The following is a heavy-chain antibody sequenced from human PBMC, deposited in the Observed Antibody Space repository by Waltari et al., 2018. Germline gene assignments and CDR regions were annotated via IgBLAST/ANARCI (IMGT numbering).Heavy chain of an antibody. J-gene: IGHJ4*02. CDR1: GFNFSSYG. CDR3: AKGRQPGGGDYFDY. D-gene: IGHD3-10*01. Sequence: QVQLVESGGGVVQPGGSLRLSFAASGFNFSSYGMHWVRQAPGKGLEWVAVIWYDGSNKYYADSVKGRFTISRENSKNTLYLQMNSLGAEDTAVYYCAKGRQPGGGDYFDYWGQGTLVTVSS. V-gene: IGHV3-33*06. CDR2: IWYDGSNK.